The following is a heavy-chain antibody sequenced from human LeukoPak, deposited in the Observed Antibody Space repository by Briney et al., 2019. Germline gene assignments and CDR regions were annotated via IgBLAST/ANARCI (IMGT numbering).Heavy chain of an antibody. Sequence: PGGSLRLSCAASGFTFRTYSMNWVRQAPGKGLEWVSSISSSSSYIYYADPVKARFTISRDNAKSSLYLQMNSLRAEDTAVYYCARDLSESVSRHWFDPWGQGTLVTASS. V-gene: IGHV3-21*01. CDR3: ARDLSESVSRHWFDP. CDR1: GFTFRTYS. J-gene: IGHJ5*02. D-gene: IGHD5/OR15-5a*01. CDR2: ISSSSSYI.